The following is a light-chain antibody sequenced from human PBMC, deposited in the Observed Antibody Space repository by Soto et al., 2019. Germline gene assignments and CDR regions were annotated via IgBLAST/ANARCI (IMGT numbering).Light chain of an antibody. CDR2: GAA. J-gene: IGKJ4*01. CDR1: QSVDTF. V-gene: IGKV3-20*01. Sequence: EIVLTQSPGTLSLSPWERATLSCRPSQSVDTFLAGYQQKPGQAPRLLIYGAASRATGIPDRFSGSGSGTDFILTISRLEPEDSAVYYCQQYGSSPPLTFGGGTKVDIK. CDR3: QQYGSSPPLT.